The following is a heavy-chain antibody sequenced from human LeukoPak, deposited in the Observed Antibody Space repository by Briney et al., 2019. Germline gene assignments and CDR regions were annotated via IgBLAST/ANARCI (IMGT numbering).Heavy chain of an antibody. D-gene: IGHD3-3*01. Sequence: SQTLSLTCTVSGGSISSGSYYWSWIRQPAGKGLEWIGRIYTSGSTNYNPSLKSRVTISVDTSKNQFSLKLSSVTAADTAVYYCARGPITILEDYWGQGTLVTVSS. CDR1: GGSISSGSYY. J-gene: IGHJ4*02. CDR2: IYTSGST. CDR3: ARGPITILEDY. V-gene: IGHV4-61*02.